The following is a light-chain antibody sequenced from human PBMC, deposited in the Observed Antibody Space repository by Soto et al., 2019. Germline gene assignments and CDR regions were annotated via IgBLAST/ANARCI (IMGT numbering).Light chain of an antibody. Sequence: IHVAQSSSTLSSFFRDRIPIPFRASQSISSWLAWYQQKPGKAPKLLIYDASSLESGVPSRFSGSGSGTEFTLTISSLQPDDFATYYCQQYNSYSTFGQGTKVDIK. V-gene: IGKV1-5*01. J-gene: IGKJ1*01. CDR1: QSISSW. CDR3: QQYNSYST. CDR2: DAS.